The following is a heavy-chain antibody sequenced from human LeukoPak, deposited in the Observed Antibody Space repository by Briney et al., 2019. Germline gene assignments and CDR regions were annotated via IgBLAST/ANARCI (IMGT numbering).Heavy chain of an antibody. D-gene: IGHD3-9*01. CDR2: IWYDGSNK. CDR1: GFTFSSYG. J-gene: IGHJ6*02. V-gene: IGHV3-33*01. CDR3: ARDFAGRYYDILTGYYYYGMDV. Sequence: GGSLRLSCAASGFTFSSYGMHWVRQAPGKGLEWVAVIWYDGSNKYYADSVKGRFTISRDNSKNTLYLQMNSLRAEDTAVYYCARDFAGRYYDILTGYYYYGMDVWGQGTTVTVSS.